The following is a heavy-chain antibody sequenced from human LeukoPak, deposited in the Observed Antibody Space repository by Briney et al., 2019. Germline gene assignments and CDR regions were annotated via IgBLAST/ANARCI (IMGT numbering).Heavy chain of an antibody. Sequence: GGSLRLSCVASGFTFSSSYSLNWVRQAPGKGLEWVSSMRIRSSYIYYADSVNGRFTISRDNPKNSLYLQMNSLRAEDTAVYYCASQTVYYFDYWGQGTLVRVSS. D-gene: IGHD1-1*01. CDR2: MRIRSSYI. J-gene: IGHJ4*02. CDR3: ASQTVYYFDY. CDR1: GFTFSSSYS. V-gene: IGHV3-21*01.